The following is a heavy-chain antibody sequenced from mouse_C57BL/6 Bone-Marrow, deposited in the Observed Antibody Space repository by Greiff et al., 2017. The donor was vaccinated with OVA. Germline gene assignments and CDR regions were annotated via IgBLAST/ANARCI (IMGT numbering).Heavy chain of an antibody. CDR2: IFPGSGST. J-gene: IGHJ2*01. CDR1: GYTFTDYY. V-gene: IGHV1-75*01. CDR3: ARHSPYFDY. Sequence: QVQLKESGPELVKPGASVKISCKASGYTFTDYYINWVKQRPGQGLEWIGWIFPGSGSTYYNQKFKDKATLTVDKSSSTAYMQLSSLTSEDSAVYYCARHSPYFDYWGQGTTLTVSS.